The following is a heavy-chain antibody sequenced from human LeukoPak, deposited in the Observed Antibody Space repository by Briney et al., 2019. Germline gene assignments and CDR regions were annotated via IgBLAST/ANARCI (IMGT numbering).Heavy chain of an antibody. V-gene: IGHV3-53*01. CDR3: PRERENFGSGSYYEDDAFAI. J-gene: IGHJ3*02. D-gene: IGHD3-10*01. Sequence: AARSLRLSWAPSGFTVSSNCMSWVRQAQGKGLEWVASIYSGGSTYYAESVRGRFPISGDNSKNTLYLQMSSLRGEDTAVYYCPRERENFGSGSYYEDDAFAIWGQGTMVSVSS. CDR2: IYSGGST. CDR1: GFTVSSNC.